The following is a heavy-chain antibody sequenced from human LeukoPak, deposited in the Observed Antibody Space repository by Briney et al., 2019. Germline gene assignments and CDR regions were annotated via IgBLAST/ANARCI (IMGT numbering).Heavy chain of an antibody. CDR3: ARGGTTVVTIGHFDY. CDR1: GYTFTGYY. V-gene: IGHV1-2*02. J-gene: IGHJ4*02. D-gene: IGHD4-23*01. Sequence: GASVKVSCKASGYTFTGYYMHWVRQAPGQGLEWMGWINPNSGGTNYAQKFQGGVTMTRDTSISTAYMELSRLRSDDTAVYYCARGGTTVVTIGHFDYWGQGTLVTVSS. CDR2: INPNSGGT.